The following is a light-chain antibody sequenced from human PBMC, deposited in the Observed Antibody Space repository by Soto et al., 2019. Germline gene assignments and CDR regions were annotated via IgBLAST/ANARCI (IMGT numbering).Light chain of an antibody. V-gene: IGKV3-20*01. CDR2: GAS. CDR1: QRVNSNY. CDR3: HQYTASSGIFT. Sequence: VLTQSPGTLSLSPGERATLSCRASQRVNSNYFAWYQQKPGQAPRLLVFGASTRATGIPDRFSGSGSGTDFIHTISRVDPENFAVYYCHQYTASSGIFTCGPGTKVDIK. J-gene: IGKJ3*01.